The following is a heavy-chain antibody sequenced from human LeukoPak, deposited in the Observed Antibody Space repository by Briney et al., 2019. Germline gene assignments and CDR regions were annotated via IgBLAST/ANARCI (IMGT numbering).Heavy chain of an antibody. CDR3: ARDLLLWFGEAFDY. Sequence: SETLSLTCTVSGYSISSGYYWGWIRQPPGKGLEWIGNIYHSGSTYYNPSLKSRVTISVDTSKNQFSLKLSSVTAADTAVYYCARDLLLWFGEAFDYWGQGTLVTVSS. V-gene: IGHV4-38-2*02. D-gene: IGHD3-10*01. J-gene: IGHJ4*02. CDR1: GYSISSGYY. CDR2: IYHSGST.